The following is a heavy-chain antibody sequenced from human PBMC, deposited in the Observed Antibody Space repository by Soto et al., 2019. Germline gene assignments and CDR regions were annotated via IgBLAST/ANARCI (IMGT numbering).Heavy chain of an antibody. J-gene: IGHJ4*02. V-gene: IGHV4-59*08. CDR3: ARGGWYEDH. D-gene: IGHD6-19*01. CDR1: GGSISSDY. CDR2: SHNSGST. Sequence: SETLSLTCTVSGGSISSDYWSWIRQPPGKGLEWIGYSHNSGSTDYNPSLKSRITISVDASRNEFSLKLRSVTAADTAVYYCARGGWYEDHWGQGTLVTVSS.